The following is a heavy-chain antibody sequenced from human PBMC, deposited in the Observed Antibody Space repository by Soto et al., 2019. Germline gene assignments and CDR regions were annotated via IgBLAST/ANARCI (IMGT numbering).Heavy chain of an antibody. CDR1: GFTFSSYA. D-gene: IGHD1-1*01. J-gene: IGHJ6*02. CDR3: ARVLKPERRGGGDYHYCSMDV. Sequence: QVQLVESGGGVVQPGRSLRLSCXXXGFTFSSYAMHWVRQAPGKGLEWVAVISYDGSNKYYADSVKGRFTISRDNSKNAMYLQMNSRRAEDTAVYYCARVLKPERRGGGDYHYCSMDVWGQGTTVTVSS. CDR2: ISYDGSNK. V-gene: IGHV3-30-3*01.